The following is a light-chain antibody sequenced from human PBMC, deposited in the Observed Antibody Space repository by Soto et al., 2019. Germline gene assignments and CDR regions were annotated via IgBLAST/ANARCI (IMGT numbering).Light chain of an antibody. CDR3: QQYDSSPLFT. V-gene: IGKV3-20*01. Sequence: EIVLTQSPGTLSLSPGERATLSCRASQSVSSSYLAWYQQKTGQAPRLLIYGASSRSTGIPDRFSGSGSGTKFSLTIIRLEPEDYAVYYCQQYDSSPLFTFGPGTKVDIK. CDR2: GAS. CDR1: QSVSSSY. J-gene: IGKJ3*01.